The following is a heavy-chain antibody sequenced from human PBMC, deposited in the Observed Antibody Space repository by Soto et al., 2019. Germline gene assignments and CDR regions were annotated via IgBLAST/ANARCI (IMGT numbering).Heavy chain of an antibody. V-gene: IGHV1-69*13. J-gene: IGHJ4*02. CDR1: GGTFSSYA. CDR2: IIPIFGTA. D-gene: IGHD3-22*01. Sequence: SVKVSCKASGGTFSSYAISWVRQAPGQGLEWMGGIIPIFGTANYAQKFQGRVTITADESTSTAYMELSSLRSEDTAVYYCARALYYYDSSGYPFDYWGQGTLVTVSS. CDR3: ARALYYYDSSGYPFDY.